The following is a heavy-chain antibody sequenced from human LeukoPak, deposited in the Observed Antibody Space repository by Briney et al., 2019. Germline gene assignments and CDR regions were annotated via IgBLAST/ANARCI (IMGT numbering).Heavy chain of an antibody. CDR3: ARGDYDILTGYYLYFDY. D-gene: IGHD3-9*01. V-gene: IGHV5-51*01. CDR2: IYSGDSDT. J-gene: IGHJ4*02. CDR1: GYGVNSYW. Sequence: GESLKTSCKGSGYGVNSYWIGWVRPMPGKGVELMGIIYSGDSDTRYSPSFQGQVTISAHKSISTAYLQWSSLKASDTAMYYCARGDYDILTGYYLYFDYWGQGTLVTVSS.